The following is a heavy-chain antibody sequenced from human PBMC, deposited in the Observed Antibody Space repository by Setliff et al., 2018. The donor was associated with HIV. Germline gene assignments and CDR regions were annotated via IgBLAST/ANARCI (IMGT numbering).Heavy chain of an antibody. Sequence: ASVKVSCKASGYTFTGYYMHWVRQAPGQGLEWMGWINPSGGSTSYAQKFQGRVTMTRDTSTSTVYMELSSLRSEDTAVYYCARDKNGDYYFDYWGQGTLVTVSS. CDR3: ARDKNGDYYFDY. V-gene: IGHV1-46*01. J-gene: IGHJ4*02. CDR1: GYTFTGYY. CDR2: INPSGGST. D-gene: IGHD2-21*02.